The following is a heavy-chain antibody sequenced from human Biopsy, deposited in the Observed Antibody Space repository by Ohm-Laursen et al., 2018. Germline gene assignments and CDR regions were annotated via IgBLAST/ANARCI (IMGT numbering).Heavy chain of an antibody. Sequence: ASVKVSCKASGYTFTGYYLHWVRQAPGQGLEWMGWINPKSGGTHYLEKFRGRVTVTRGTSISTAYMEVSSLRSDDTAVYYCAIDGNDFLTDYLKIDQWGQGTLVTVSS. CDR3: AIDGNDFLTDYLKIDQ. CDR1: GYTFTGYY. D-gene: IGHD3-9*01. J-gene: IGHJ4*02. CDR2: INPKSGGT. V-gene: IGHV1-2*02.